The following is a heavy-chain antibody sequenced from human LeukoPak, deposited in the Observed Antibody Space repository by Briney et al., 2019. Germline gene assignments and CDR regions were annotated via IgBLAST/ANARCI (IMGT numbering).Heavy chain of an antibody. CDR3: ARGRDYYGSGSYRRGYSYGMDV. Sequence: SETLSLTCTVSGGSISTYYWSWIRQPAGKGLEWIGRIFSTGTTDYNPSLESRVTMSVDASKNQFFLKLTSVTAADTAVYYCARGRDYYGSGSYRRGYSYGMDVWGQGTTVIVSS. CDR1: GGSISTYY. V-gene: IGHV4-4*07. D-gene: IGHD3-10*01. CDR2: IFSTGTT. J-gene: IGHJ6*02.